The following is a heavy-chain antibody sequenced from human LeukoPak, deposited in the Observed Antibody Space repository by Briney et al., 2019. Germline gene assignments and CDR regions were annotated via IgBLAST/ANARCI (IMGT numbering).Heavy chain of an antibody. J-gene: IGHJ3*02. CDR1: GGSFSGYY. CDR3: AKFGRRGATTEGAFDI. CDR2: ISGSGGST. V-gene: IGHV3-23*01. Sequence: PSETLSLTCAVYGGSFSGYYWSWVRQAPGRGLEWVSAISGSGGSTYYADSVKGRFTISRDNSKNTLYLQMNSLRAEDTAVYYCAKFGRRGATTEGAFDIWGQGTMVTVSS. D-gene: IGHD1-26*01.